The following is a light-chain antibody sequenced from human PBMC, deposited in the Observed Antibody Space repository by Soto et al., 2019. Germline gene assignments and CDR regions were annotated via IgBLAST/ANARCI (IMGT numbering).Light chain of an antibody. Sequence: DIQVTQSPSSLSASVGDRVSITCQASQGIRNHLNWYQQKPGKAPKLLIYDASNLETGVPSRFSGSGSGTDFTFTITSQQPEDIATCYCQHYDNLPLFGPGTKLDIK. CDR2: DAS. CDR3: QHYDNLPL. V-gene: IGKV1-33*01. J-gene: IGKJ3*01. CDR1: QGIRNH.